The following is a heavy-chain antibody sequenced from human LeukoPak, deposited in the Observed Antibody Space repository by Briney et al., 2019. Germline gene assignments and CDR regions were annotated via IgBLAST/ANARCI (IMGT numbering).Heavy chain of an antibody. Sequence: GGSLRLTCVASGFPFSRCERNWFLRAPAKGLEGVSYISGSGSSIYYADSVKGRFTISRDNAKNSLYLQMNSLRGEATAVYYCARDMGYCSSSNCYTYYLDYWGQGSLVTVSS. V-gene: IGHV3-48*03. CDR3: ARDMGYCSSSNCYTYYLDY. J-gene: IGHJ4*02. CDR1: GFPFSRCE. CDR2: ISGSGSSI. D-gene: IGHD2-2*01.